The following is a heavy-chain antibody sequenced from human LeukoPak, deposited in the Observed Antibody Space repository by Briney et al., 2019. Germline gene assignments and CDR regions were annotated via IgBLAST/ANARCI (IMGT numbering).Heavy chain of an antibody. Sequence: GGSLRLSCAASGFTFSSYAMSWVRQAPGKGLEWVSAISGSGFSTYYADSVKGRFTISRGNSKNTLYLQMNSLRAEDTAVYYCAIVYSGYYPFDPWGQGTLVTVSS. D-gene: IGHD3-22*01. V-gene: IGHV3-23*01. CDR1: GFTFSSYA. CDR3: AIVYSGYYPFDP. J-gene: IGHJ5*02. CDR2: ISGSGFST.